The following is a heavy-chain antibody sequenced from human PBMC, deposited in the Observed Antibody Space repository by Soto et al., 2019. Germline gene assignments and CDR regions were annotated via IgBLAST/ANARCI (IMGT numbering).Heavy chain of an antibody. J-gene: IGHJ4*02. Sequence: PVGSLRLSCAASGFTFSSYAMSWVRQAPGKGLEWVSAISGSGGSTYYADSVKGRFTISRDNSKNTLYLQMNSLRAEDTAVYYCAKARRETYYYDSSGYSFDYWGQGTLVTVSS. CDR2: ISGSGGST. CDR3: AKARRETYYYDSSGYSFDY. D-gene: IGHD3-22*01. V-gene: IGHV3-23*01. CDR1: GFTFSSYA.